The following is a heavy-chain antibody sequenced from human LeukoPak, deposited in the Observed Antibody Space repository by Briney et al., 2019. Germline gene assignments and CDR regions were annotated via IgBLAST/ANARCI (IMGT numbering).Heavy chain of an antibody. CDR3: ARFSGYCSSTSCTPGD. CDR2: LSSSSSYI. Sequence: GGSLRLSCAASGLTFSSYSMNWVRQAPGEGLEWGSSLSSSSSYIYYADSVKGRFTISRDNAKNSLYLQMNSLRAEDTAVYYCARFSGYCSSTSCTPGDWGQGTLVTVSS. D-gene: IGHD2-2*01. J-gene: IGHJ4*02. V-gene: IGHV3-21*01. CDR1: GLTFSSYS.